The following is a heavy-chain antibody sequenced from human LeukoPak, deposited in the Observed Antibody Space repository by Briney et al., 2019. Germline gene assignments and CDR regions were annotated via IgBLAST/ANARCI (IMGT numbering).Heavy chain of an antibody. CDR1: GFIFSNYA. V-gene: IGHV3-23*01. CDR3: ARGGVDHYGSGTYYLMYYFDH. J-gene: IGHJ4*02. D-gene: IGHD3-10*01. CDR2: FSGSGGST. Sequence: GGSLRLSCAASGFIFSNYAMSWVRQAPGKGLQWVSAFSGSGGSTYYADSVKGRFTISRDNSRNTLYLQMNSVRAEDTAVYFCARGGVDHYGSGTYYLMYYFDHWGQGALVTVSS.